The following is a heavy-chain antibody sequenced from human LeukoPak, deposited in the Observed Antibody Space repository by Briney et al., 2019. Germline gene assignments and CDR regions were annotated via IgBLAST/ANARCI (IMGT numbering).Heavy chain of an antibody. CDR2: ISHIGRT. J-gene: IGHJ3*02. CDR3: ARDLVTVTKGLDI. Sequence: PSETLSLTCAVSGDSFSSHYWTWIRQSPGTGLEWIGYISHIGRTNYNPSLKSRVTISIDTSKNQFSLKLRSVTAAETAVYYCARDLVTVTKGLDIWGQGTMVSVSS. D-gene: IGHD4-17*01. CDR1: GDSFSSHY. V-gene: IGHV4-59*11.